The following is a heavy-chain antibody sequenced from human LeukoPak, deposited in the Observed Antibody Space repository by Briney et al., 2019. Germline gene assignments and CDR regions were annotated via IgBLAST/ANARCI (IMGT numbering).Heavy chain of an antibody. CDR3: ARDPDCSGGSCYYGMDV. D-gene: IGHD2-15*01. Sequence: PGGSLRLSCAASGFTFSSYAMHWVRQAPGKGLEWVAVISYDGSNKYYADSVKGRFTISRDNSKNTLYLQMNSLRAEDTAVYYCARDPDCSGGSCYYGMDVWGQGTTVTVSS. CDR1: GFTFSSYA. V-gene: IGHV3-30-3*01. J-gene: IGHJ6*02. CDR2: ISYDGSNK.